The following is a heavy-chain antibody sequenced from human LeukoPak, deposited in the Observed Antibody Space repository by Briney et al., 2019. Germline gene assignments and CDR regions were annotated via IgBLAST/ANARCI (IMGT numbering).Heavy chain of an antibody. Sequence: SETLSLTCTVSGGSISSYYWSWIRQPPGKGLEWIGYIYYSGSTNYNPSLKSRVTISVDTSKNQFSLKLSPVTAADTAVYYCARECSSTSCSYYFDYWGQGTLVTVSS. CDR2: IYYSGST. D-gene: IGHD2-2*01. J-gene: IGHJ4*02. V-gene: IGHV4-59*01. CDR3: ARECSSTSCSYYFDY. CDR1: GGSISSYY.